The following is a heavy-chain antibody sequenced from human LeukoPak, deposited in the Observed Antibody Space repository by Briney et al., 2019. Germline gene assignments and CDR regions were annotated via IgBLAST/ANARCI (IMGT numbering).Heavy chain of an antibody. CDR2: INPNSGDT. CDR3: ARVGSSGWYVHPTLDY. CDR1: EYTFTAYY. V-gene: IGHV1-2*02. Sequence: ASVKVSCMASEYTFTAYYIHWVRQGPGQGLEWMGWINPNSGDTKYGQKFQGRVTMTRDTSINTAYMEVTGLISDDTAVYYCARVGSSGWYVHPTLDYWGQGTLVTVSS. J-gene: IGHJ4*02. D-gene: IGHD6-19*01.